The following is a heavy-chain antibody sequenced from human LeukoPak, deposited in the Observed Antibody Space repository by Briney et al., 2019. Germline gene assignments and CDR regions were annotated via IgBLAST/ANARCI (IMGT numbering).Heavy chain of an antibody. CDR1: GGSISSGGSS. CDR3: ARGCSSTSCYISGMDV. D-gene: IGHD2-2*02. CDR2: IYHSGST. V-gene: IGHV4-30-2*01. Sequence: SQTLSLTCAVSGGSISSGGSSWSWIRQPPGKGLEWIGYIYHSGSTYYNPSLKSRVTISVDRSKNQFSLKLSSVTAADTAVYYCARGCSSTSCYISGMDVWGQGTTVTVSS. J-gene: IGHJ6*02.